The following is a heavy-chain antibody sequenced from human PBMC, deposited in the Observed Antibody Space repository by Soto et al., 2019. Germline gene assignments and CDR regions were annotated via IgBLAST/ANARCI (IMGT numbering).Heavy chain of an antibody. V-gene: IGHV1-18*01. CDR2: IATHNDNT. Sequence: QLVQSGAEVKKPGSSVKVSCKAFGYTFISYGIGWVRQAPGQGLEWMGWIATHNDNTNYAQQFQGRVTFTTDTSTSTASLELRSLTSDDTAIYYCARVYSSGWKGLGYWGQGTLVTVSS. D-gene: IGHD6-19*01. CDR1: GYTFISYG. CDR3: ARVYSSGWKGLGY. J-gene: IGHJ4*02.